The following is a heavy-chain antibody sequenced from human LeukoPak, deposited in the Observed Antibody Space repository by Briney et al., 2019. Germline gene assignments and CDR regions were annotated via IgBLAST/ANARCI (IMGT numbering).Heavy chain of an antibody. D-gene: IGHD6-19*01. Sequence: GGSLRLSCAASGVTFSIYAMSLVRQAPGKGLEWVLAISGSVGSTYYADSVKGRFTISRDNSKNTLCLQMNSLRAADTAVYDRAKLGAAGAGKGDYWGQGTLVTVSS. CDR2: ISGSVGST. J-gene: IGHJ4*02. CDR3: AKLGAAGAGKGDY. V-gene: IGHV3-23*01. CDR1: GVTFSIYA.